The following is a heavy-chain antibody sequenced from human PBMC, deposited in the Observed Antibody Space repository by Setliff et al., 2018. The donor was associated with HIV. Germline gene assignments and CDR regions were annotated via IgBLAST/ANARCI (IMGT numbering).Heavy chain of an antibody. CDR3: ARAFVLVPAARDYYYYMDV. CDR2: INHSGST. CDR1: GGSFSGYY. V-gene: IGHV4-34*01. D-gene: IGHD2-2*01. Sequence: PSETLSLTCAVYGGSFSGYYWAWIRQPPGKGLEWIGEINHSGSTNYNPSLKSRVTMSVDTSKNQFSLRLRSVTAADTAFYYCARAFVLVPAARDYYYYMDVWGKGTTVTVSS. J-gene: IGHJ6*03.